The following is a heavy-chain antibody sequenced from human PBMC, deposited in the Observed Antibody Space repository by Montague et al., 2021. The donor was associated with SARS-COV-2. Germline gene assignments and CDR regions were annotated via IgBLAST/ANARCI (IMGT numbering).Heavy chain of an antibody. CDR2: VYHSGNT. Sequence: SETLSLTCSVSGFSISTGFYWAWIRQSPGQGPDWLVTVYHSGNTHSNPSLKGRVTVSIDTSQNHFSLTVTSVTAADTAVYSCARRGYTGYDDIDFWGQGTLVTVSS. D-gene: IGHD5-12*01. V-gene: IGHV4-38-2*01. CDR1: GFSISTGFY. J-gene: IGHJ4*02. CDR3: ARRGYTGYDDIDF.